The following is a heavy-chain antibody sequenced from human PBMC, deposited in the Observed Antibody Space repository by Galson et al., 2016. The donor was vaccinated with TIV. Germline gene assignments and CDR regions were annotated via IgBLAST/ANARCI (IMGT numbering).Heavy chain of an antibody. CDR1: GGVFNNWA. CDR2: IIPLSGA. V-gene: IGHV1-69*13. CDR3: ARETV. Sequence: SVKVSCKASGGVFNNWAIVWVRQAPGQGLEWMGGIIPLSGATYTEKYQGRLTVTATYMELSSLRLDDTAVYYCARETVWGQGTTVTVSS. J-gene: IGHJ6*02.